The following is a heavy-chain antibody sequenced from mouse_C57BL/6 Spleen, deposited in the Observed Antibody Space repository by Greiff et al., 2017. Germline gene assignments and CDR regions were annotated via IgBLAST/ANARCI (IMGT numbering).Heavy chain of an antibody. Sequence: VQLQQSGAELVKPGASVKLSCKASGYTFTEYTIHWVKQRSGQGLEWIGWFYPGSGSIKYTEKFKDKATLTADKSSSTVYMALSRLTSEDSAVYFWARHGSTMVTAYYFDYWGQGTTLTVSS. CDR2: FYPGSGSI. J-gene: IGHJ2*01. V-gene: IGHV1-62-2*01. CDR1: GYTFTEYT. CDR3: ARHGSTMVTAYYFDY. D-gene: IGHD2-2*01.